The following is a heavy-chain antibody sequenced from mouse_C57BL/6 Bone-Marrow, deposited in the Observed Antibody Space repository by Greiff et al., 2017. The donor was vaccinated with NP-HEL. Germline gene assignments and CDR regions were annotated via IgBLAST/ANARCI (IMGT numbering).Heavy chain of an antibody. V-gene: IGHV5-17*01. J-gene: IGHJ2*01. CDR2: ISSGSSTI. Sequence: DVMLVESGGGLVKPGGSLKLSCAASGFTFSDYGMHWVRQAPEKGLEWVAYISSGSSTIYYAATVKGRFTISSDNAKHTLFMQMTSLRSEDTARDYCASDGSFDDWGQGTTLTVSS. CDR1: GFTFSDYG. CDR3: ASDGSFDD.